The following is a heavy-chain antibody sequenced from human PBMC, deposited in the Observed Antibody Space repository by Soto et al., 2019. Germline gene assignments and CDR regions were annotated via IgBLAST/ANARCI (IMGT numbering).Heavy chain of an antibody. CDR2: ISGSGGST. V-gene: IGHV3-23*01. D-gene: IGHD3-9*01. CDR3: AKDKYDILTGSTDY. CDR1: GFTFSSYA. J-gene: IGHJ4*02. Sequence: PGGSLRLSCAASGFTFSSYAMSWVRQGPGKGLEWVLAISGSGGSTYYADSVKGRFTISRDNFKNTLYLQMNSLRAEDTAVYYCAKDKYDILTGSTDYWGQGTLVTVSS.